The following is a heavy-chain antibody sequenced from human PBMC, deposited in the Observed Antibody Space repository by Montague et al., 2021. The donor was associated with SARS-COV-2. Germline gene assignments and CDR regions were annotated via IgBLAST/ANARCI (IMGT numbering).Heavy chain of an antibody. CDR1: GFTFGNYW. D-gene: IGHD4-17*01. CDR3: ARNDYGGVDYKYYGMGV. Sequence: SLRLSCAASGFTFGNYWMNWVRQAPGKGLEWVANIKQDGTEEYYVDSVKGRFTISRDNAKNSLYLQMNSLRADDTAVYYCARNDYGGVDYKYYGMGVWGQGATVTVSS. V-gene: IGHV3-7*01. CDR2: IKQDGTEE. J-gene: IGHJ6*02.